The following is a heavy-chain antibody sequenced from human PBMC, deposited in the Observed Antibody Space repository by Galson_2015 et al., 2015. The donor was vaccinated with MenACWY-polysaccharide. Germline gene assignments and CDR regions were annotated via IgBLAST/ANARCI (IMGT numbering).Heavy chain of an antibody. D-gene: IGHD3/OR15-3a*01. CDR3: VRKRWGYGFHFGP. CDR2: INKEGTET. V-gene: IGHV3-7*01. Sequence: ALRLSCAASGFSFSSYWMTWVRQAPGQGLQWVANINKEGTETYYADSVKGRFTISRDNAKSSVYLQMNSLSAEDTAMYYCVRKRWGYGFHFGPWGQGTLVTVSS. CDR1: GFSFSSYW. J-gene: IGHJ4*02.